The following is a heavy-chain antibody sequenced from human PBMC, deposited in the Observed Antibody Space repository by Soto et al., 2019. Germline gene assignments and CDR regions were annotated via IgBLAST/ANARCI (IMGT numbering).Heavy chain of an antibody. CDR2: IYHVWIT. D-gene: IGHD3-22*01. CDR3: ARLGHWVPYYYDSSPYQFETWFDK. V-gene: IGHV4-38-2*01. Sequence: SETLSLTCSFSVYSIISFYYCVCLRHPPGKCLEWIGIIYHVWITYYNPSLNSLVTLSIYMTNNHVSLILNSVTAADTSVYYCARLGHWVPYYYDSSPYQFETWFDKWGNGTLV. CDR1: VYSIISFYY. J-gene: IGHJ5*01.